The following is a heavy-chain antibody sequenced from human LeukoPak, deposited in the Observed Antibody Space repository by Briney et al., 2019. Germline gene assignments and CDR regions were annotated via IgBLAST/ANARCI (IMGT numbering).Heavy chain of an antibody. CDR2: IYYTGSS. D-gene: IGHD3-16*01. CDR1: GGSISRDY. Sequence: SETLSLTCTVSGGSISRDYWSWIRQPPGKGLEWIGYIYYTGSSNYNPSLKSRVTISVDTSKNQFSLKLSSVTAADTAVYYCARHQPPGEQHLLNWGQGTLVTVSA. J-gene: IGHJ4*02. V-gene: IGHV4-59*01. CDR3: ARHQPPGEQHLLN.